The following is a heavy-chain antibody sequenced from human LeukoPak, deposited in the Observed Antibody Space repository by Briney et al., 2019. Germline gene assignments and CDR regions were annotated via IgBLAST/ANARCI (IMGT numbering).Heavy chain of an antibody. J-gene: IGHJ4*02. CDR3: ARHAYYYDSSGYHYPTYFDY. CDR2: IYYSGST. V-gene: IGHV4-59*08. D-gene: IGHD3-22*01. Sequence: PSETLSLTCTVSGYSISSGYFWSWIRQPPGKGLEWIGYIYYSGSTNYNPSLKSRVTISVDTSKNQFSLKLSSVTAADTAVYYCARHAYYYDSSGYHYPTYFDYWGQGTLVTVSS. CDR1: GYSISSGYF.